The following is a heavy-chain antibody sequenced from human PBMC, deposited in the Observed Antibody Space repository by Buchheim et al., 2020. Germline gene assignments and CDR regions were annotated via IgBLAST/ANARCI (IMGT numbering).Heavy chain of an antibody. CDR2: ISYDGSNK. CDR3: ARDSLVVAATMTSTV. V-gene: IGHV3-30-3*01. J-gene: IGHJ4*02. CDR1: GFTFSSYA. D-gene: IGHD2-15*01. Sequence: QVQLVESGGGVVQPGRSLRLSCAASGFTFSSYAMHWVRQAPGKGLEWVAVISYDGSNKYYADSVKGRFTISRDNSKNTLYLQMNSLRAEDTAVYYCARDSLVVAATMTSTVWGQGTL.